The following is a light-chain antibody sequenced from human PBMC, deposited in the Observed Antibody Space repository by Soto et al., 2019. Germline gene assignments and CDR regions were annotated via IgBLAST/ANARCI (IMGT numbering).Light chain of an antibody. Sequence: DIQMTQSPSTLTASVGDRVTITCRASQSISSWLAWYQQKPGKAPKVLIYDASSLESGGPSRFNGSGSGTEVNLPISSLQPDDFAPYYCQQYYSYPWTFGQGPKVEIK. CDR1: QSISSW. CDR2: DAS. CDR3: QQYYSYPWT. J-gene: IGKJ1*01. V-gene: IGKV1-5*01.